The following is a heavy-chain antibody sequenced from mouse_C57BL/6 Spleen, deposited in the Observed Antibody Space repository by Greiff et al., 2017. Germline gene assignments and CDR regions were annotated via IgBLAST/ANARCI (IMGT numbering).Heavy chain of an antibody. D-gene: IGHD2-1*01. V-gene: IGHV1-64*01. Sequence: QVHVKQPGAELVKPGASVKLSCKASGYTFTSYWMHWVKQRPGQGLEWIGMIHPNSGSTNYNEKFKSKATLTVDKSSSTAYMQLSSLTSEDSAVYYCARGYGNEGYFDVWGTGTTVTVSS. CDR1: GYTFTSYW. CDR2: IHPNSGST. J-gene: IGHJ1*03. CDR3: ARGYGNEGYFDV.